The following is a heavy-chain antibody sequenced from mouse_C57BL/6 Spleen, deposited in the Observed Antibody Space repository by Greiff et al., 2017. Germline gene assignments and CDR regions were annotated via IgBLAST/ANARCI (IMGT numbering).Heavy chain of an antibody. D-gene: IGHD3-2*02. Sequence: QVQLQQPGAELVRPGSSVKLSCKASGYTFTSYWMHWVKQRPIQGLEWIGNIDPSDSETHYNQKFKDKATLTVDKSSSTAYMQLSSLTSEDSAVYYCAREDSSVSWFAYWGQGTLVTVSA. CDR1: GYTFTSYW. V-gene: IGHV1-52*01. CDR2: IDPSDSET. CDR3: AREDSSVSWFAY. J-gene: IGHJ3*01.